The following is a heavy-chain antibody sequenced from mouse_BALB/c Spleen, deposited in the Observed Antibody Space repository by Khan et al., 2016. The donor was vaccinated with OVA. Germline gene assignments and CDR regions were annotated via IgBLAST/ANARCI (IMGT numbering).Heavy chain of an antibody. CDR3: ARGGAAYYRADGGAMDY. CDR1: GYTFTTAG. Sequence: QIQLVQSGPELKKPGETVRISCKASGYTFTTAGMQWVQKMPGKGLKWIGWINTHSGVPKYTEDFKGRFAFSLETSASTAYLQISNLKNEDTATYFCARGGAAYYRADGGAMDYWGQGTSVTVSS. J-gene: IGHJ4*01. V-gene: IGHV9-4*02. CDR2: INTHSGVP. D-gene: IGHD2-14*01.